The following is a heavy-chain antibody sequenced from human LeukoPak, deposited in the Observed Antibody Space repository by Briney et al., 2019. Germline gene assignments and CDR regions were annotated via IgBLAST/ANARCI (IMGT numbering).Heavy chain of an antibody. CDR3: ARGPYSSSWYWFDP. J-gene: IGHJ5*02. CDR2: TNQSGST. CDR1: GWAFSGYY. Sequence: KPSETLSFTCAVYGWAFSGYYWSWIPQPPGKGLERIGETNQSGSTSYNPSLKSRVTISVDTSKNQFSLKLSSVTAADTAVYYCARGPYSSSWYWFDPWGQGTLVSVS. D-gene: IGHD6-13*01. V-gene: IGHV4-34*01.